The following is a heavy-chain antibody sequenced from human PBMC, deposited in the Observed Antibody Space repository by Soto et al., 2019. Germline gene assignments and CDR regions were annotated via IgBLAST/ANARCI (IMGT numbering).Heavy chain of an antibody. J-gene: IGHJ4*02. Sequence: GGSLRLSCAASGFTFSSFAMSWVRQAPGKGLEWVSSISSGGGTTYYADSVKGRLTISRDNSKNTLYLQMNSLRAEDTVVYYCAKRLSFSSSWYYFDDWGQGTLVTVSS. V-gene: IGHV3-23*01. CDR2: ISSGGGTT. CDR1: GFTFSSFA. D-gene: IGHD6-13*01. CDR3: AKRLSFSSSWYYFDD.